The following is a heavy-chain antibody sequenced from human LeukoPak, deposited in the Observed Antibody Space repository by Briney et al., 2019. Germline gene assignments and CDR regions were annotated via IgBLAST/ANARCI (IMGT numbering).Heavy chain of an antibody. CDR3: AKRDRTSVVVPAAIFDYYYMDV. V-gene: IGHV3-30*02. D-gene: IGHD2-2*02. Sequence: GGSLRLSCAASGFSFSNFGMHWVRQAPGKGLEWVAFVRPDGSSNYYADSVKGRFIISRDNSKNTLHLQMNSLRAEDTAFYYCAKRDRTSVVVPAAIFDYYYMDVWGKGTTVTVSS. CDR1: GFSFSNFG. J-gene: IGHJ6*03. CDR2: VRPDGSSN.